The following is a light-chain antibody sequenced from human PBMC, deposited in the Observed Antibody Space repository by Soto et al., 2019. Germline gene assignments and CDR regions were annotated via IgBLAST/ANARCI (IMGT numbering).Light chain of an antibody. V-gene: IGLV2-14*01. Sequence: QSVLTQPASVSGSPGQSIAISCTGSSSDIGIYKYVSWYQQHPGKVPKLIIYEVTNRPSGVSNRFSGSKSGNTASLTISGLQAEDEADYYCSPYTTSSTRVFGPGTKVTV. CDR3: SPYTTSSTRV. CDR1: SSDIGIYKY. J-gene: IGLJ1*01. CDR2: EVT.